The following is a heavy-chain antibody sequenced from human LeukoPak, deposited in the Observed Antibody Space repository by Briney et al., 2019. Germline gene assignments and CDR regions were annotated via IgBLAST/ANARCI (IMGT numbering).Heavy chain of an antibody. D-gene: IGHD2-15*01. J-gene: IGHJ4*02. Sequence: GGSLRLSCAAPGFIFSRYAMTWVRQAPGKGLEWVSSISGSGGSTYYADSVKGRFTISRDTSKSTLYLQMSSLRAEDTAVYYCAKRSGDSYFLDSWGQGTLVTVSS. V-gene: IGHV3-23*01. CDR1: GFIFSRYA. CDR2: ISGSGGST. CDR3: AKRSGDSYFLDS.